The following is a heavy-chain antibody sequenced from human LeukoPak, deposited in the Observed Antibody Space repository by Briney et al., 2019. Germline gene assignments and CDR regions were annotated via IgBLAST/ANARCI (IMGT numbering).Heavy chain of an antibody. Sequence: SETLSLTCTVSGGSISSSSYYWGWIRQPPGKGLEWIGSIYYSGSTYYNPSLKSRVTISVDTSKNQFSLKLSSVTAADTAVYYCATAFNWNDVVSWFDPWGQGTLVTVSS. CDR3: ATAFNWNDVVSWFDP. CDR2: IYYSGST. D-gene: IGHD1-1*01. CDR1: GGSISSSSYY. J-gene: IGHJ5*02. V-gene: IGHV4-39*01.